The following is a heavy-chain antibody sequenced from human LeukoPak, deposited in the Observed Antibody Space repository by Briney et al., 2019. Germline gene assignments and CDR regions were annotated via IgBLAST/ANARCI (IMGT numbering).Heavy chain of an antibody. CDR1: GFTFSNAW. Sequence: PGGSLRLSCAASGFTFSNAWMSWVRQAPGKGLEWVGRIKSKTDGGTTDYAAPVKGRFTISRDDSKNTLYLQMNSLKTEDTAVYYCTTSPRRVRGVIINFDYWGQGTLVTVSS. CDR3: TTSPRRVRGVIINFDY. D-gene: IGHD3-10*01. J-gene: IGHJ4*02. V-gene: IGHV3-15*01. CDR2: IKSKTDGGTT.